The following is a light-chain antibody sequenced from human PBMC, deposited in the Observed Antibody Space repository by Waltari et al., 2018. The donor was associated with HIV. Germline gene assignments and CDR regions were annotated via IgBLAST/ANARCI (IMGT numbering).Light chain of an antibody. Sequence: QSVLTQPPSASGTFGPRVAISCSGSSSNIGDNTVNGCQQVPGAAPKHLIYNDAQRPSGVPDRFSGSKSGTSASLAINGLQSEDEGTYYCSTWQDGLNGVLFGGGTELAVL. CDR2: NDA. CDR1: SSNIGDNT. CDR3: STWQDGLNGVL. J-gene: IGLJ2*01. V-gene: IGLV1-44*01.